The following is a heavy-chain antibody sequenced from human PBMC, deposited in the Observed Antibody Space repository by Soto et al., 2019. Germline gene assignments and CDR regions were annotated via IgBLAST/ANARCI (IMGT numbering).Heavy chain of an antibody. J-gene: IGHJ5*02. Sequence: SETLSLTWAVYGGSFGGYNWSWIGQPPGRGLEWIGEINHSGSTNYNPSLKSRVTISVDTSKNQFSLKLSPVTAADTAVYYCASGRRYCSGGSCRDNWFDPWGQGTLVTVSS. CDR1: GGSFGGYN. D-gene: IGHD2-15*01. CDR3: ASGRRYCSGGSCRDNWFDP. CDR2: INHSGST. V-gene: IGHV4-34*01.